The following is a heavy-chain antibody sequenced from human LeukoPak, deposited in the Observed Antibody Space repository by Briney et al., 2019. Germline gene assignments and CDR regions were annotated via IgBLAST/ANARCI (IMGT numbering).Heavy chain of an antibody. CDR3: AKDPYYYDSSGYVPIDY. CDR1: GFTFSSYA. D-gene: IGHD3-22*01. V-gene: IGHV3-23*01. Sequence: GGSLRLSCAASGFTFSSYAMSWVRQAPGKGLDWVSAISGSGGSTYYADSVKGRFTISRDNSKNTLYLQMNSLRAEDTAVYYCAKDPYYYDSSGYVPIDYWGQGTLVTVSS. CDR2: ISGSGGST. J-gene: IGHJ4*02.